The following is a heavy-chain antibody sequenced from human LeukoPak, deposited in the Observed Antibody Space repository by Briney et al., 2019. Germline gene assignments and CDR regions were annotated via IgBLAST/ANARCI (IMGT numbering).Heavy chain of an antibody. J-gene: IGHJ4*02. V-gene: IGHV3-21*01. CDR3: ARDLGSIASGY. Sequence: PGGSLRLSCAASGFTFSSYSMNWVRQAPGKGLEWVSSISSSSSYIYYADSVKGRLTISRDNAKNSLYLQMNSLRAEDTAVYYCARDLGSIASGYWGQGTLVTVSS. D-gene: IGHD6-6*01. CDR1: GFTFSSYS. CDR2: ISSSSSYI.